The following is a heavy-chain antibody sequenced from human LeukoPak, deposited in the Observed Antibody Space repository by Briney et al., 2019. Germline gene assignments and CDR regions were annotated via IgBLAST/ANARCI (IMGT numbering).Heavy chain of an antibody. D-gene: IGHD2-2*01. Sequence: ASVKVSCKASGYSFTSYYIHWVRQAPGQGLEWMGIINPSGGNTNYVQKLQGRVTMTRDTSTSTVYMELSSLRSEDTAVYYCARRDCGSASCPLDYWGQGTLVIVSS. V-gene: IGHV1-46*04. CDR3: ARRDCGSASCPLDY. CDR1: GYSFTSYY. J-gene: IGHJ4*02. CDR2: INPSGGNT.